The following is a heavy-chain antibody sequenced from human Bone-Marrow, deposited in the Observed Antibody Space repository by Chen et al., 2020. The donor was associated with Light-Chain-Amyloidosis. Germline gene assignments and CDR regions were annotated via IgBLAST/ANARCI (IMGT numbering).Heavy chain of an antibody. CDR3: AKDRWDYYDSSGYCGYFDY. CDR1: VFTFSRSA. V-gene: IGHV3-23*01. CDR2: ISGSGGST. J-gene: IGHJ4*02. D-gene: IGHD3-22*01. Sequence: EVQLLESGGGLVQPGGSLRLSFAAPVFTFSRSAMNWVRQAPGKGLEWVSAISGSGGSTYYADSVKGRFTISRDNSKNTLYLQMNSLRAEDTAVYYCAKDRWDYYDSSGYCGYFDYWGQGTLVTVSS.